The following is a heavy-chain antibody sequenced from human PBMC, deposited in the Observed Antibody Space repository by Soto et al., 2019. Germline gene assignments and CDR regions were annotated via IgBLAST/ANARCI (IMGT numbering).Heavy chain of an antibody. CDR2: IYHSGST. D-gene: IGHD6-13*01. CDR3: VRTAAGFSPAGDDAFDI. CDR1: GGSISSSNW. V-gene: IGHV4-4*02. Sequence: QVQLQESGPGLVKPSGTLSLTCAVSGGSISSSNWWSWVRQPPGKGLEWIGEIYHSGSTNYNPSLKSRVTISVDKSKNQFSLKLSSVTAADTAVYYCVRTAAGFSPAGDDAFDIWGQGTMVTVSS. J-gene: IGHJ3*02.